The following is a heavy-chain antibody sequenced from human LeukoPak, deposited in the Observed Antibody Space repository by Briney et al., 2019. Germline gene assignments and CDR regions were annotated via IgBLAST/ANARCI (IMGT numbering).Heavy chain of an antibody. V-gene: IGHV4-39*01. CDR3: ARLGYCSGGSCYSPVRYFDY. J-gene: IGHJ4*02. CDR1: GGSISSSSYY. CDR2: IYYSGST. D-gene: IGHD2-15*01. Sequence: SETLSLTCTVSGGSISSSSYYWGWIRQPPGKGLEWIGSIYYSGSTYYNPSLKSRVTISVDTSKNQFSLKLSSVTAADTAVYYCARLGYCSGGSCYSPVRYFDYWGQGTLVTVSS.